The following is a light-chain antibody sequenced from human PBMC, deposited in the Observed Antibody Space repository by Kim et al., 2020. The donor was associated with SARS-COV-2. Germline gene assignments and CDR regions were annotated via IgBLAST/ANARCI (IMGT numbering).Light chain of an antibody. J-gene: IGKJ1*01. Sequence: EIVMTQSPPTLSVSPGERATLSCRASQSVSSNLAWYQQKPGHPPRLLIYGASTRATGIPASFSGSGSGTEFTLTISNLQSEDFAVYYCHQYNAWPRTFGQGTKVDIK. CDR2: GAS. V-gene: IGKV3-15*01. CDR3: HQYNAWPRT. CDR1: QSVSSN.